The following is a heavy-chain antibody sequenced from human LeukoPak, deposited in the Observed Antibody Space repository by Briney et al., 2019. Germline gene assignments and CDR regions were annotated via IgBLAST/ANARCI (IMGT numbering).Heavy chain of an antibody. J-gene: IGHJ6*02. CDR1: GGSISSSSYY. D-gene: IGHD6-13*01. CDR2: IYYSGST. V-gene: IGHV4-39*07. CDR3: ARDHEALSYSSSWSYYYYYGMDV. Sequence: SETLSLTCTVSGGSISSSSYYWGWIRQPPGKGLEWIGSIYYSGSTYYNPSLKSRVTISVDTSKNQFSLKLSSVTAADTAVYYCARDHEALSYSSSWSYYYYYGMDVWGQGTTVTVSS.